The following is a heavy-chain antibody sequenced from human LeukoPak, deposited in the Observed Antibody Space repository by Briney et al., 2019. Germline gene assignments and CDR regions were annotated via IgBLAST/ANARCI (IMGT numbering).Heavy chain of an antibody. Sequence: GGSLRLSCAASGFTFSSYSMNWVCQAPGKGLEWVSSISSSSSYIYYADSVKGRFTISRDNAKNSLYLQMNSLRAEDTAVYYCAREVAAAADFDYWGQGTLVTVSS. CDR2: ISSSSSYI. CDR1: GFTFSSYS. J-gene: IGHJ4*02. CDR3: AREVAAAADFDY. D-gene: IGHD6-13*01. V-gene: IGHV3-21*01.